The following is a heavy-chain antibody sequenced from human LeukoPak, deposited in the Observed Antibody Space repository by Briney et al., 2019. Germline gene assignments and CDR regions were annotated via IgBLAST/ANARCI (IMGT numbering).Heavy chain of an antibody. CDR3: AREDHHGFWRGYSTDNWFDP. CDR2: ISAYNGNT. Sequence: VASVKVSCKASGYTFTSYGISWVRQAPGQGLEWMGWISAYNGNTNYAQKLQGRVTMTTDTSTSTAYMELRSLSSDDTAVYYCAREDHHGFWRGYSTDNWFDPWGQGTLVTVSS. J-gene: IGHJ5*02. D-gene: IGHD3-3*01. CDR1: GYTFTSYG. V-gene: IGHV1-18*01.